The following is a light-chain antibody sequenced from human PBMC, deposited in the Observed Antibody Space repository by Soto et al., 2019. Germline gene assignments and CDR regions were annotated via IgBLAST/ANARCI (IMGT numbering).Light chain of an antibody. CDR2: DAS. CDR1: QSVASY. Sequence: EIVLTQSPATLSLSPGERATLSCRASQSVASYLAWYQQKPGQTPRLLIYDASIRATGVPARFSGSGSGTDFTLTISSLEPEDFAVYYCQQRSNWPSFGQGTRLEIK. V-gene: IGKV3-11*01. J-gene: IGKJ5*01. CDR3: QQRSNWPS.